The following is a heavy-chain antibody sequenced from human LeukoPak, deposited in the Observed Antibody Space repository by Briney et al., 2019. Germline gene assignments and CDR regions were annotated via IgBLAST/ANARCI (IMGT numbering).Heavy chain of an antibody. CDR3: ARDRIAAAALNAFDI. Sequence: PGGSLRLSCAASGFTFSVYSMNWVRQAPGKGLEWVSYISGSTSTIYYADSVKGRFTISRDNAKNSLYLQMNSLRAEDTAVYYCARDRIAAAALNAFDIWGQGTMVTVSS. J-gene: IGHJ3*02. V-gene: IGHV3-48*04. D-gene: IGHD6-13*01. CDR2: ISGSTSTI. CDR1: GFTFSVYS.